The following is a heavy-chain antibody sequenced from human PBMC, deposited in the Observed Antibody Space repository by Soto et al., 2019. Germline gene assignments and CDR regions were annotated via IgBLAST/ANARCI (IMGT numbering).Heavy chain of an antibody. CDR3: ARGLYDFWSGHYSRGFDP. J-gene: IGHJ5*02. Sequence: SETLSVTCAVYGGSFIGYYWSWIRQPPGKGLEWIGEINHSGSTNYNPSLKSRVTISVDTSKNQFSLKLSSVTAADTAVYYCARGLYDFWSGHYSRGFDPWGQGTLVTVSS. CDR2: INHSGST. V-gene: IGHV4-34*01. D-gene: IGHD3-3*01. CDR1: GGSFIGYY.